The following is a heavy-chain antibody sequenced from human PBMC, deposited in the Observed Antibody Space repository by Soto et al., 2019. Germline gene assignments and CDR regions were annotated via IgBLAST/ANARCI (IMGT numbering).Heavy chain of an antibody. Sequence: QVQLVQSGAEVKKPGSSVKVSCKASGGIFSTYAISWLRQAPGQGLEWMGWIIPIFGTPNYAQKFQGRVTITAYESTSTAYMELSRLRSEDTAVYYCARDRDDYGSGNYYNRIDFWGQGTLVTVS. J-gene: IGHJ4*02. CDR1: GGIFSTYA. D-gene: IGHD3-10*01. CDR3: ARDRDDYGSGNYYNRIDF. V-gene: IGHV1-69*01. CDR2: IIPIFGTP.